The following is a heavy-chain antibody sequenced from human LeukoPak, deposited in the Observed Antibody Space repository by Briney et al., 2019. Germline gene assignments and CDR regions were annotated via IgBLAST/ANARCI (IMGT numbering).Heavy chain of an antibody. V-gene: IGHV4-38-2*02. CDR1: GYSISSDYY. CDR3: ASIDGYNSGLDY. CDR2: IYYSGST. J-gene: IGHJ4*02. Sequence: SETLSLTCIVSGYSISSDYYWGWIRQSPGKGLEWIGSIYYSGSTYYNPSLKSRVTISVDTSKNQFSLKLSSVTAADTAVYYCASIDGYNSGLDYWGQGTLVTVSS. D-gene: IGHD5-24*01.